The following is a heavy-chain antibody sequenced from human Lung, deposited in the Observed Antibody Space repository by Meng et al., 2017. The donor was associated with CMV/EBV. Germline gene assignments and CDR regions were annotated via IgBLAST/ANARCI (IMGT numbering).Heavy chain of an antibody. Sequence: GGSXRFXXKGSGYSFTSYWIGGVRQMPGKGLEWMGIIYPGDFATRYSPSFQGHVTISADKSISTAYLQWSSLKASDTAMYYCARHEVYGGNPLRDVWGQGTXVTVSS. CDR2: IYPGDFAT. CDR1: GYSFTSYW. J-gene: IGHJ6*02. D-gene: IGHD4-23*01. V-gene: IGHV5-51*01. CDR3: ARHEVYGGNPLRDV.